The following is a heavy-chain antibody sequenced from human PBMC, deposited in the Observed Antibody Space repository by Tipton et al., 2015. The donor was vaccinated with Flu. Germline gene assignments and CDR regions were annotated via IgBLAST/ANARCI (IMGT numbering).Heavy chain of an antibody. CDR3: ARKGTKSPHDWNCIDH. J-gene: IGHJ4*02. D-gene: IGHD1-7*01. CDR1: GESFSGFY. CDR2: ISHTGSA. V-gene: IGHV4-34*01. Sequence: TLSPTCAVYGESFSGFYWSWIRQPPGKGLEWIGEISHTGSANYSPSLKGRVTISVDTSKNQFSLKLSSLTAADTAVYYCARKGTKSPHDWNCIDHWGQGTLVTVSS.